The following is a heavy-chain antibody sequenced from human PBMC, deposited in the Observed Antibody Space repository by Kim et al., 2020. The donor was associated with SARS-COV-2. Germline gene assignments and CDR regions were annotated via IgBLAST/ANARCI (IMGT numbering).Heavy chain of an antibody. CDR3: ARAEGYSGYDYRY. Sequence: YNPSLKSRVTISVDTSKNQFSLKLSSVTAADTAVYYCARAEGYSGYDYRYWGQGTLVTVSS. J-gene: IGHJ4*02. V-gene: IGHV4-31*02. D-gene: IGHD5-12*01.